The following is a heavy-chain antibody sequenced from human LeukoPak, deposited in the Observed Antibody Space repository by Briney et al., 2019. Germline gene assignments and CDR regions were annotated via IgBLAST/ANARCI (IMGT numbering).Heavy chain of an antibody. D-gene: IGHD2-2*01. Sequence: SETLSLTCTVSGGSISSYYWSWIRQPPGKGLEWIGYIYYSGSTYYNPSLKSRVTISVDTSKNQFSLKLSSVTAADTAVYYCASTERYLGYCSSTSCETSDYWGQGTLVTVSS. J-gene: IGHJ4*02. V-gene: IGHV4-59*08. CDR2: IYYSGST. CDR3: ASTERYLGYCSSTSCETSDY. CDR1: GGSISSYY.